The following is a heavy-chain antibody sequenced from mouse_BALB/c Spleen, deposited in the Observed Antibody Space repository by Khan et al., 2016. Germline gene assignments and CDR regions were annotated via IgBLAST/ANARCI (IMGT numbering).Heavy chain of an antibody. V-gene: IGHV5-17*02. J-gene: IGHJ4*01. Sequence: EVELVESGGGLVQPGGSRKLSCAASGFTFSSFGMHWVRQAPEKGLEWVAFISSGSSSIYYADTVKGRFTISRDNPKYTLFLQMTSLRSEDTAMYYCARDGYYRMDYWGQGTSVTVSS. CDR2: ISSGSSSI. CDR1: GFTFSSFG. D-gene: IGHD2-3*01. CDR3: ARDGYYRMDY.